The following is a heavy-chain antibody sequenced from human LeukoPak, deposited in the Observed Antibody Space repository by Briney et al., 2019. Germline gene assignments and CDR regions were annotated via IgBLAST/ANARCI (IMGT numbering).Heavy chain of an antibody. Sequence: SETLSLTCAVYGGSFSGYYWSWIRQPPGKGLEWIGEINHSGSTNYNPSLKSRVTISVDKSKNQFSLKLSSVTAADTAVYYCARDRRYDFWSGSNRDDAFDIWGQGTMVTVSS. CDR1: GGSFSGYY. CDR2: INHSGST. J-gene: IGHJ3*02. D-gene: IGHD3-3*01. V-gene: IGHV4-34*01. CDR3: ARDRRYDFWSGSNRDDAFDI.